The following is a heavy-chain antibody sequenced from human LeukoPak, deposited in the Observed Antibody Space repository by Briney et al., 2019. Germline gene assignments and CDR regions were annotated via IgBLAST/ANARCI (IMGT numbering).Heavy chain of an antibody. V-gene: IGHV1-2*06. Sequence: ASVKVSCKASGYIFTDYYMHWVRQAPGQELGWMGRINPNSGGTNYAQKFQGRVTMTRDTSISTAYMELSRLRSDDTAVYYCARDRGSSGSDYWGQGTLVTVSS. CDR2: INPNSGGT. CDR1: GYIFTDYY. CDR3: ARDRGSSGSDY. D-gene: IGHD6-19*01. J-gene: IGHJ4*02.